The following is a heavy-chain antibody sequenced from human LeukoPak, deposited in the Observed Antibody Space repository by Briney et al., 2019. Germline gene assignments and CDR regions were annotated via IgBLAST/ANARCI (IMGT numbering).Heavy chain of an antibody. D-gene: IGHD3-3*01. Sequence: GGSLRLSCAASGFTFSSYAMSWVRQAPGKGLEWVSAISGSGGSTYYADSVKGRFTISRDNSKNTLYLQMNSLRAEDTAVYYCAKDRGRRFLEWLDFLDYWGQGTLATVSS. CDR1: GFTFSSYA. J-gene: IGHJ4*02. CDR2: ISGSGGST. CDR3: AKDRGRRFLEWLDFLDY. V-gene: IGHV3-23*01.